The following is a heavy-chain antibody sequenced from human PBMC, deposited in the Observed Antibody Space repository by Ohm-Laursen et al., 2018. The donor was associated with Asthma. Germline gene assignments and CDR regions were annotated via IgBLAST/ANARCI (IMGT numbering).Heavy chain of an antibody. D-gene: IGHD2-15*01. CDR1: GYTFSRYS. CDR2: IKQDGSEK. J-gene: IGHJ6*02. CDR3: ARDQVVVAARGMDV. Sequence: SLRLSCAASGYTFSRYSIHWVRQAPGKGLEWVANIKQDGSEKYYVDSVKGRFTISRDNAKNSLYLQMNSLRAEDTAVYYCARDQVVVAARGMDVWGQGTTVTVSS. V-gene: IGHV3-7*01.